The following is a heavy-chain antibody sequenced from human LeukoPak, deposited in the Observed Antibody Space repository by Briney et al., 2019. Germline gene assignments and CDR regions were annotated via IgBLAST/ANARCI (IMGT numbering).Heavy chain of an antibody. D-gene: IGHD3-10*01. V-gene: IGHV3-23*01. Sequence: PGGSLRLSCAASGFTFSNYALNWVRQAPGKGLEWVSAISESGDKTHYADSVKGRFTISRDNSKNTLYLQMNSLRAEDTAVYYCAKVEYYGSGSYLWGQGTLVTVSS. CDR2: ISESGDKT. J-gene: IGHJ4*02. CDR1: GFTFSNYA. CDR3: AKVEYYGSGSYL.